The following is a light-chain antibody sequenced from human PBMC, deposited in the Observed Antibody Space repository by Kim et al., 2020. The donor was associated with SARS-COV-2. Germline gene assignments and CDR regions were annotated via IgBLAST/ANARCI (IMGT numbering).Light chain of an antibody. J-gene: IGKJ1*01. Sequence: PGERATLSCRASLSVSSKNLAWYQQNPGQAPRLLIYDASSRATGIPDRFSGSGSGTDFTLTITRLDPEGFAVYYCQQYSSSPATFGQGTKVDIK. V-gene: IGKV3-20*01. CDR3: QQYSSSPAT. CDR1: LSVSSKN. CDR2: DAS.